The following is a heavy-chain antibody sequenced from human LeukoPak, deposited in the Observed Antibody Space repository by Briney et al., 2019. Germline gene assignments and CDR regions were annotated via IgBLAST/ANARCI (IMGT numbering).Heavy chain of an antibody. CDR3: ARGKYSGYDWSAYYYYGMDV. CDR2: FDPEDGET. J-gene: IGHJ6*02. V-gene: IGHV1-24*01. D-gene: IGHD5-12*01. Sequence: ASVKVSCKVSGYTLTELSMHWVRQAPGKGLEWMGGFDPEDGETIYAQKFQGRVTMTEDTSTSTAYMELRSLRSDDTAVYYCARGKYSGYDWSAYYYYGMDVWGQGTTVTVSS. CDR1: GYTLTELS.